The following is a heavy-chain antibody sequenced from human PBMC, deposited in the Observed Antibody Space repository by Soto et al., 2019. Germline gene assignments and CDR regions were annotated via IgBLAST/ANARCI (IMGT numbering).Heavy chain of an antibody. Sequence: VQLVESGGGLVQPGGSLRLSCAASGFTFSSYWMHWVRQAPGKGLVWVSRINSDGSSTSYADSVKGRFTISRDYAKNTLYLQMNSLRAEDTAVYYCVRTSLVVAAATREDYWGQGTLVTVSS. J-gene: IGHJ4*02. CDR3: VRTSLVVAAATREDY. V-gene: IGHV3-74*01. D-gene: IGHD2-15*01. CDR2: INSDGSST. CDR1: GFTFSSYW.